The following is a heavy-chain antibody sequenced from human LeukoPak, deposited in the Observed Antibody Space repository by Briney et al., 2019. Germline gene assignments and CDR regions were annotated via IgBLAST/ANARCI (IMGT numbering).Heavy chain of an antibody. CDR3: ARDNNWGSTHY. CDR2: IAYDGKNK. D-gene: IGHD7-27*01. J-gene: IGHJ4*02. Sequence: PGGSLRLSCAASGFTFNTYAMHWVRQAPGKGLEWVAVIAYDGKNKYYADSVKGRFTVSRDNTKNTLYLQMNSLRAEDTAVYYCARDNNWGSTHYWGQGTLVTVSS. V-gene: IGHV3-30*04. CDR1: GFTFNTYA.